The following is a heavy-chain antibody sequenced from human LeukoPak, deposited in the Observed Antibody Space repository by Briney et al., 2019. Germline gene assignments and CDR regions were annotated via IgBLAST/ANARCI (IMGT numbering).Heavy chain of an antibody. J-gene: IGHJ4*02. V-gene: IGHV3-30-3*01. D-gene: IGHD3-9*01. Sequence: PGGSLRLSCAASGFTFSSYAMHWVRQAPGKGLEWVAVISYDGSNKYYADSVKGRFTISRDSATNSLYLQMNDLKAEDTAVYYCARDSDWAFDYWGQGSLVTVSS. CDR3: ARDSDWAFDY. CDR1: GFTFSSYA. CDR2: ISYDGSNK.